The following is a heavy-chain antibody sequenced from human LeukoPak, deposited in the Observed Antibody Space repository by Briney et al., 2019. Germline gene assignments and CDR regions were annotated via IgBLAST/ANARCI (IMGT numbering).Heavy chain of an antibody. V-gene: IGHV4-39*07. D-gene: IGHD2-21*01. J-gene: IGHJ4*02. Sequence: SETLSLTCTVSGASISSSSYYWGWIRQPPGKGLEWIGNIYYSGSTYYNPSLKSRVTISIDTSKNQFSLKLSSVTAADTAVYYCASFLFVFPLDYWGQGTLVTVSS. CDR3: ASFLFVFPLDY. CDR2: IYYSGST. CDR1: GASISSSSYY.